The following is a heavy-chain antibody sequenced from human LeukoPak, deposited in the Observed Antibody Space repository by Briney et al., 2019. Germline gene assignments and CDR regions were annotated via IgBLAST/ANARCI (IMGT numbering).Heavy chain of an antibody. CDR2: ISSSSTNI. J-gene: IGHJ4*02. CDR1: GFTFSDYY. Sequence: GGSLRLSCTASGFTFSDYYMSWIRQAPGKGLEWVSYISSSSTNIKYADSVKGRFTISWDNGKNSLYLQMNSLRAEDTAVYYCARDLGVTDTTSYFDYWGQGTLVTVSS. V-gene: IGHV3-11*04. D-gene: IGHD1-7*01. CDR3: ARDLGVTDTTSYFDY.